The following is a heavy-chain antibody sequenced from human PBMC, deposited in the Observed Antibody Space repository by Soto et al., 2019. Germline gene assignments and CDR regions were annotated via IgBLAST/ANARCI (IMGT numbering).Heavy chain of an antibody. D-gene: IGHD3-16*01. CDR2: IYYSGTT. CDR3: ASLGEPPTTDVSVVRFDP. J-gene: IGHJ5*02. Sequence: QLQLQESGPGLVKPSETLSLTCTVSGGSISSSSYYWGWIRQPPGKGLEWIGSIYYSGTTYYNPSLRGRVIISLNTSKNQFSLKLSSVPAADTALYYCASLGEPPTTDVSVVRFDPWGQGTLVTVSS. V-gene: IGHV4-39*01. CDR1: GGSISSSSYY.